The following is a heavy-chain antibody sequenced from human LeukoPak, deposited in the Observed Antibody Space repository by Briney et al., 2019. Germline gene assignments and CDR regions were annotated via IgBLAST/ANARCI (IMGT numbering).Heavy chain of an antibody. J-gene: IGHJ4*02. CDR3: VKSSGSSWYMFDY. V-gene: IGHV3-64D*09. D-gene: IGHD6-13*01. Sequence: GGSLRLSCSASGFTFSRYAMHWLRQAPGKGLEYVSGVTSNGGSTYYADSVKGRFTISRDNSKNTLYLQMSTLRAEDTAVYYCVKSSGSSWYMFDYWGQGTLVTVSS. CDR1: GFTFSRYA. CDR2: VTSNGGST.